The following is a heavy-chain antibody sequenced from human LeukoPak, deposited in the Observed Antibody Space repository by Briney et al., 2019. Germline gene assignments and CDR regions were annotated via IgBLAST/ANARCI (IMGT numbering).Heavy chain of an antibody. J-gene: IGHJ4*02. Sequence: AASVKVSCKASGYTFTSYGISWVRQAPGQGLEWMGWISAYNGNTNYAQKLQGRVTMTTDTSTSTAYMELRSLRSEDTAVYYCARGRSLRYFDWLSYWGQGTLVTVSS. V-gene: IGHV1-18*01. D-gene: IGHD3-9*01. CDR3: ARGRSLRYFDWLSY. CDR2: ISAYNGNT. CDR1: GYTFTSYG.